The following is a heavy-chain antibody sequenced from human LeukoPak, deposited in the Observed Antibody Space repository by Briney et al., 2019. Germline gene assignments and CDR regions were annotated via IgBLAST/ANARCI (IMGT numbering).Heavy chain of an antibody. CDR1: GYTFTVYY. D-gene: IGHD3-10*01. J-gene: IGHJ2*01. CDR3: ARDAEFYASGIGVGYFNL. V-gene: IGHV1-2*02. CDR2: INPNSGGT. Sequence: ASVKVSFKASGYTFTVYYMHWVRQAPGQGLEWMGWINPNSGGTNYAQKSQGRVTMTRDTSISTAYMELSRLRSDDTAVYYCARDAEFYASGIGVGYFNLWGRGTLVTVSS.